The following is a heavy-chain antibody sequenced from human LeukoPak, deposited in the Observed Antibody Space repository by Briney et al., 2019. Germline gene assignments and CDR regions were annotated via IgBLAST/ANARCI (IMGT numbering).Heavy chain of an antibody. Sequence: GGSLRLSCAASGFPLSDSWMDWVRQAPGKGMEWVANIKQDGSEKHYADSVKGRFTISRDNAKNSLFLQMNGLRAEDTAVYYCSRRLDYWGQGALVTVSS. CDR1: GFPLSDSW. CDR2: IKQDGSEK. J-gene: IGHJ4*02. V-gene: IGHV3-7*01. CDR3: SRRLDY.